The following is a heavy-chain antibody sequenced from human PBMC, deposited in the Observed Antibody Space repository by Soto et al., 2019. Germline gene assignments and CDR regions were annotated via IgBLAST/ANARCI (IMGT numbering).Heavy chain of an antibody. J-gene: IGHJ5*02. CDR3: VRVGSGSYSWRDP. CDR1: GFTFSTYW. D-gene: IGHD1-26*01. CDR2: INTDGGTT. V-gene: IGHV3-74*01. Sequence: EVQLEESGGDLAQPGGSLRLSCAASGFTFSTYWMHWVRQAPGKGLVWVSRINTDGGTTTYAESVKGRFTISRDNARNTLYLQMNSLRPEDTALYYCVRVGSGSYSWRDPWGQGTLVTVSS.